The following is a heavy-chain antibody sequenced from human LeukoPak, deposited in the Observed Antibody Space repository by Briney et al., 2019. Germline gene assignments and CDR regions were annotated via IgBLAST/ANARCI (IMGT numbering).Heavy chain of an antibody. J-gene: IGHJ4*02. CDR2: VDDSGST. CDR1: TDSMNNFF. Sequence: SETLSLTRSVSTDSMNNFFWSWVRQPPGKGLEWIGDVDDSGSTSYSPSLKSRVTISIDTSKNQFSLRLTSVAAADTAIYFCARGLSRARRESDYWGQGTLVTVSS. V-gene: IGHV4-59*01. D-gene: IGHD3-10*01. CDR3: ARGLSRARRESDY.